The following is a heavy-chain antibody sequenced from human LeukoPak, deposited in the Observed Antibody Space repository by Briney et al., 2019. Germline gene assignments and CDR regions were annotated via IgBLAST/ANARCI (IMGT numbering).Heavy chain of an antibody. J-gene: IGHJ4*02. Sequence: SETLSLTCTVSGDSITSYYWTWIRQPPGKGLEWMGYMYHSGTTSNNPSLKSRVTISVDTSKNQSSLKVRSVTAADTAVYYCARGLGWGATIFDYWGQGALVTVSS. CDR1: GDSITSYY. D-gene: IGHD1-26*01. CDR3: ARGLGWGATIFDY. V-gene: IGHV4-59*01. CDR2: MYHSGTT.